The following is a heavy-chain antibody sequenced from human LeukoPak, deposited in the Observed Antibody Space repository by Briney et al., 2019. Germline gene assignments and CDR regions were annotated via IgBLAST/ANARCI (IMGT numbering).Heavy chain of an antibody. Sequence: ASVKVSCKASGYTFTNYGINWVRQAPGQGLEWMGWISVYNGNTNYAQKLQGRVTTTTDTSTSTAYMELRSLRSDDTAVYYCARDKVYSSSNPYNWVDPWGQGTLVTVSS. CDR3: ARDKVYSSSNPYNWVDP. CDR1: GYTFTNYG. CDR2: ISVYNGNT. D-gene: IGHD6-6*01. J-gene: IGHJ5*02. V-gene: IGHV1-18*01.